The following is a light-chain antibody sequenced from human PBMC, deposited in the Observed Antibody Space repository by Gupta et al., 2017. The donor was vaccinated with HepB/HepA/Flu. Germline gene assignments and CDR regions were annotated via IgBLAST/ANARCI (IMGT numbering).Light chain of an antibody. J-gene: IGLJ3*02. Sequence: QSALTQPDSVSGSPGQSITISCTGTSSDVGSYNLVSWYQQHPGKAPKLMIYEVSKRPSGVSNRFSGSKSGNTASLTISGLQAEDEADYYCCSYAGSSTLWVFGGGTKLTVL. V-gene: IGLV2-23*02. CDR1: SSDVGSYNL. CDR3: CSYAGSSTLWV. CDR2: EVS.